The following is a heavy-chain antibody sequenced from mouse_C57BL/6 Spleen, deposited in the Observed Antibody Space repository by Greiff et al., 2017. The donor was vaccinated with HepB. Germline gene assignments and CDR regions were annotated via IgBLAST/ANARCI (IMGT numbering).Heavy chain of an antibody. CDR2: INPNNGGT. D-gene: IGHD2-4*01. V-gene: IGHV1-26*01. J-gene: IGHJ2*01. Sequence: VQLQQSEPELVKPGASVKISCKASGYTFPNSYMDWLKQSHGKSLEWIGEINPNNGGTSYNQKFKGKATLTVDKSSSTAYMELRSLTSEDSAVYYCARGLQHDYWGQGTTLTVSS. CDR3: ARGLQHDY. CDR1: GYTFPNSY.